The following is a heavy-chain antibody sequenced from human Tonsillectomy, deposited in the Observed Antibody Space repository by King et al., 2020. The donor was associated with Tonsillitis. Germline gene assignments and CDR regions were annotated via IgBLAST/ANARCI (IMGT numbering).Heavy chain of an antibody. V-gene: IGHV3-73*02. Sequence: VQLVESGGGLVQPGGSLKLSCTVSGFTFSGSDMHWVRQASGKGLEWVGRIKSKANSYATEYAASVKGRFTISRDDSKNTAHLQMNSLKTEDTAMYYCTRQLEPAFPFDYWGQGTLVTVSS. J-gene: IGHJ4*02. CDR3: TRQLEPAFPFDY. CDR2: IKSKANSYAT. CDR1: GFTFSGSD.